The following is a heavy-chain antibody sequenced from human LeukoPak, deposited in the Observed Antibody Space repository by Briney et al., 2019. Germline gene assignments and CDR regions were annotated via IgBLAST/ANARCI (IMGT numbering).Heavy chain of an antibody. Sequence: GASVKVSCKPSGYSLTSYDINWVRESTGQGLEWMGWMSPKSGHTGYAQNFQGRVTMTRNTSISTAYMELSSLRSEDTAVYYCVGGAPNWGFDYWGQGTLVTVSS. D-gene: IGHD7-27*01. V-gene: IGHV1-8*01. CDR3: VGGAPNWGFDY. CDR2: MSPKSGHT. J-gene: IGHJ4*02. CDR1: GYSLTSYD.